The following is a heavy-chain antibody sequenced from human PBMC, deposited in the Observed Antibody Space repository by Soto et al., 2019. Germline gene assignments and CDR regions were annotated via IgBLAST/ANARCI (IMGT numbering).Heavy chain of an antibody. V-gene: IGHV4-59*08. CDR3: AGRDIVATNYYFDY. CDR1: GGSISSYY. Sequence: SSETLSLACTVSGGSISSYYWSWIRQPPGKGLEWIGYIYYSGSTNYNPSLKSRVTISVDTSKNQFSLKLSSVTAADTAVYYCAGRDIVATNYYFDYWGQGTLVTVSS. D-gene: IGHD5-12*01. J-gene: IGHJ4*02. CDR2: IYYSGST.